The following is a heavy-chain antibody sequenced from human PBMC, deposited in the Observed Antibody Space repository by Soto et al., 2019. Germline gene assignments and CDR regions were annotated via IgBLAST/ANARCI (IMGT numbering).Heavy chain of an antibody. Sequence: GGSLRLSCAASGFTFDDYGMSWVRQAPGKGLEWVSSINWNGGSTVYADSVKGRFTISRDNAKNSLYLQMNSLRAEDSALYHCARDLLPQRYSRSQSWFDPWGEGTLVTVSS. D-gene: IGHD6-6*01. CDR3: ARDLLPQRYSRSQSWFDP. CDR1: GFTFDDYG. J-gene: IGHJ5*02. CDR2: INWNGGST. V-gene: IGHV3-20*01.